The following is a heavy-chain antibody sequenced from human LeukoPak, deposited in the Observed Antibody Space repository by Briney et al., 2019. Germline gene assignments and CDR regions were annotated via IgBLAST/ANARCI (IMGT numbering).Heavy chain of an antibody. Sequence: PGGSLRLSCAASGFTPSDYWMNWVRQAPGKGPVWVSHISPDGRNIAYADSVKGRFTISRDSAKNTLYLQMNSLRVGDTAVYYCEREGGETTPYDCGGQGTLVTVSS. CDR2: ISPDGRNI. CDR1: GFTPSDYW. V-gene: IGHV3-74*01. J-gene: IGHJ4*02. CDR3: EREGGETTPYDC. D-gene: IGHD2-15*01.